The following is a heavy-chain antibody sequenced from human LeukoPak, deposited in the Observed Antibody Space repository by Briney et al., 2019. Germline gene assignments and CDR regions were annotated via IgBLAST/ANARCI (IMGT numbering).Heavy chain of an antibody. V-gene: IGHV3-66*01. CDR1: GFTVSSNY. CDR3: ARDSSGYYLDY. D-gene: IGHD3-22*01. J-gene: IGHJ4*02. Sequence: PGGSLRLSCAASGFTVSSNYMSWVRQAPGKGLEWVSVIYSGGSKYYPDSVKGRFTISRDNSKNTLYLQMNSLRAEDTAVYYCARDSSGYYLDYWGQGTLVTVSS. CDR2: IYSGGSK.